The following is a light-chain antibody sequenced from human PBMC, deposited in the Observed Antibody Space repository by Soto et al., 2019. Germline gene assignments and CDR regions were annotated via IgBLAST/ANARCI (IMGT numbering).Light chain of an antibody. CDR1: QSVSSY. CDR3: QQRSNWPPI. J-gene: IGKJ4*01. CDR2: DAS. V-gene: IGKV3-11*01. Sequence: EIVLTQSPATLSVSPGERATLSCRASQSVSSYLAWYQQKPGQAPRLLIYDASNRATGIPARFSGSGSGTDFTLTISSLEPEDFAVYYYQQRSNWPPIFGGGTKVEIK.